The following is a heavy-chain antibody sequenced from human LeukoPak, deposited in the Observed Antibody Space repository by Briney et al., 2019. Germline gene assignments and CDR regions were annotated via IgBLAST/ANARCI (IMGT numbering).Heavy chain of an antibody. Sequence: ASVKVSCKASGYTFTSYGISWVRQAPGQGLEWMGWISAYNGNTNYAQKFQGRVTMTRDTSTSTVYMELSSLRSEDTAVYYCARDKTLILTGYYYYYGMDVWGQGTTVTVSS. CDR1: GYTFTSYG. CDR2: ISAYNGNT. J-gene: IGHJ6*02. CDR3: ARDKTLILTGYYYYYGMDV. V-gene: IGHV1-18*01. D-gene: IGHD3-9*01.